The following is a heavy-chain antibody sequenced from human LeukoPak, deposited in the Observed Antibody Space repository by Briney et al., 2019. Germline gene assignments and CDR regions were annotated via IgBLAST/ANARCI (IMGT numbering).Heavy chain of an antibody. V-gene: IGHV4-61*02. D-gene: IGHD3-3*01. CDR1: GGSISSGSYY. J-gene: IGHJ6*03. Sequence: SETLSLTCTVSGGSISSGSYYWSCIRQPAGKGLEWIGRIYTSGSTNYNPSLKSRVTISVDTSKNQFSLKLSSVTAADTAVYYCASDRPPPWVDDFWSGPKRGYYMDVWGKGTTVTVSS. CDR3: ASDRPPPWVDDFWSGPKRGYYMDV. CDR2: IYTSGST.